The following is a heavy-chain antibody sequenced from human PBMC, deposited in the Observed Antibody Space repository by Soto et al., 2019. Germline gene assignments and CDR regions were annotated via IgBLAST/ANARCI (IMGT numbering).Heavy chain of an antibody. CDR1: RGTFSSCR. Sequence: SVKVSCKSSRGTFSSCRINWVRQAPGQGLEWVGGIVPIYRTADYAQKFQGRVTITADESARTSYVELRGLKSQDTAVYYCVRDSGAKLSSSWGQGTLVTVAS. CDR2: IVPIYRTA. V-gene: IGHV1-69*01. CDR3: VRDSGAKLSSS. D-gene: IGHD6-13*01. J-gene: IGHJ4*02.